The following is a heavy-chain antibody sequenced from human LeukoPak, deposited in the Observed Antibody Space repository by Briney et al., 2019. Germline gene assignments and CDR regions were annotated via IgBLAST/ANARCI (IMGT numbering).Heavy chain of an antibody. Sequence: ASVRVSCKASGYTFTGYYTHWVRQAPGQGLEWMGWINPNSGGTNYAQKFQGRVTMTRDTSISTAYMELSRLRSDDTAVYYCARAAAGYYYYYYMDVWGKGTTVTVSS. D-gene: IGHD6-13*01. CDR3: ARAAAGYYYYYYMDV. J-gene: IGHJ6*03. CDR1: GYTFTGYY. V-gene: IGHV1-2*02. CDR2: INPNSGGT.